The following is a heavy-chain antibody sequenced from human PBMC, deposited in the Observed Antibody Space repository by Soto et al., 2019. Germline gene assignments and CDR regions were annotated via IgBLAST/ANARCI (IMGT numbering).Heavy chain of an antibody. Sequence: QVQLVQSGAEVKKPGASVKVSCKASGYTFTSHDINWVRQATGQGLEWMGWMNPNSGNTGYAQKFQGRVTMTRNTSISTAYMELSSLRSEDTAVFYCARVRRFGELFLRGWFDPWGQGTLVTVSS. CDR2: MNPNSGNT. CDR3: ARVRRFGELFLRGWFDP. CDR1: GYTFTSHD. J-gene: IGHJ5*02. D-gene: IGHD3-10*01. V-gene: IGHV1-8*01.